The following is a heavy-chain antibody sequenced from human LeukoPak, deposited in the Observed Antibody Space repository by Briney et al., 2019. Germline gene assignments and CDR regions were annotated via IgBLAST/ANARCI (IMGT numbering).Heavy chain of an antibody. V-gene: IGHV1-8*02. CDR3: ARRVARTQRGFDP. D-gene: IGHD2-15*01. CDR2: MNPSSGNT. Sequence: GASVKVSCKASGYTFTSYYMHWVRQATGQGLEWMGWMNPSSGNTGYAQKFQGRVTMTRNTSISTAYMELSSLRSEDTAVYYCARRVARTQRGFDPWGQGTLVTVSS. J-gene: IGHJ5*02. CDR1: GYTFTSYY.